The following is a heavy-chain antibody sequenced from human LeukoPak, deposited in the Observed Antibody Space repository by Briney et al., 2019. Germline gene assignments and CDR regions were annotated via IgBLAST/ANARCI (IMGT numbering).Heavy chain of an antibody. CDR1: GYTFTSYD. CDR3: ARPHYESSGLYVDAFDI. CDR2: INPNSGGT. D-gene: IGHD3-22*01. V-gene: IGHV1-2*06. J-gene: IGHJ3*02. Sequence: GASVKVSCKASGYTFTSYDINWVRQATGQGLEWMGRINPNSGGTTYAQKFQGRVTMTRDTSIGTAYMELSSLRSDDTAVYYCARPHYESSGLYVDAFDIWGQGTMVTVSS.